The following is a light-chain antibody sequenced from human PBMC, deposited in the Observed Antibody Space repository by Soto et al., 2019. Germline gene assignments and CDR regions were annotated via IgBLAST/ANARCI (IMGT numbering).Light chain of an antibody. Sequence: EIVLTQSPGTLSLSPGERATLSCRASQSVSSSYLARYQQKPGQAPRLLIYGASSRATGIPDRLSGSGSGTDFTLTISRLEPEDFAVYYCQQYGSSPPTFGQGTKVEIK. CDR1: QSVSSSY. J-gene: IGKJ1*01. V-gene: IGKV3-20*01. CDR3: QQYGSSPPT. CDR2: GAS.